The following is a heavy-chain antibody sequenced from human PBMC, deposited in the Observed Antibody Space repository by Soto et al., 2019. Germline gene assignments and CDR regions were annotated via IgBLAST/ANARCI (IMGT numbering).Heavy chain of an antibody. Sequence: SETLSLTCTLSCGSVRAPDWWNWVRQSPDKGLEWIAEVHISGHSNYNPSLRSRVSVSIDSSKNQFYLNLNSVTAADTAIYYCARVRQGCSANNCYFDPWGQGTQVT. CDR2: VHISGHS. D-gene: IGHD1-1*01. V-gene: IGHV4-4*02. CDR3: ARVRQGCSANNCYFDP. J-gene: IGHJ5*01. CDR1: CGSVRAPDW.